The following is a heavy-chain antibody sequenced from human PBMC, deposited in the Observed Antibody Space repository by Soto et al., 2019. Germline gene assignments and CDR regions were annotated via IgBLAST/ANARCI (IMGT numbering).Heavy chain of an antibody. V-gene: IGHV3-23*01. Sequence: EVQLLESGGGLVQPGGSLRLSCAASGFTFSSYATNWVRQAPGKGLEWVSTISGSGDSTYYADSVKGQFTISKDNSKNTLSLQMNSLRVEDTAVYYCAKSGQSSWANMDVWGQGTTVTVSS. CDR2: ISGSGDST. CDR3: AKSGQSSWANMDV. CDR1: GFTFSSYA. J-gene: IGHJ6*02. D-gene: IGHD2-2*01.